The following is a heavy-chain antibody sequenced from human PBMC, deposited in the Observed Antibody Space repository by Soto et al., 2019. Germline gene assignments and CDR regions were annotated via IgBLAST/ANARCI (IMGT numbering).Heavy chain of an antibody. Sequence: EVQVVESGGGLVKPGGSLRLSCTFNFSMYSMNWVRQAPGKGLEWVASISSGSAYIKYAESVKGRFTISRDNAKNSLHLQMNSLRAEDTAIYHCARDQGGSYDSWFDPWGQGTLVTVSS. CDR2: ISSGSAYI. V-gene: IGHV3-21*06. CDR1: NFSMYS. D-gene: IGHD1-26*01. J-gene: IGHJ5*02. CDR3: ARDQGGSYDSWFDP.